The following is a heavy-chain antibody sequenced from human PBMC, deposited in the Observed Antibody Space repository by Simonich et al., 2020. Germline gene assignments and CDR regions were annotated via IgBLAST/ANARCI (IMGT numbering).Heavy chain of an antibody. D-gene: IGHD1-26*01. Sequence: QVQLVQSGAEVKKPGASVKVSCKASGYTFTSYDINGVRQATGKGRWWIRLKNPNSVNTGYAQKFQGRVTITRNTSISTAYMELSSLRSEDTAVYYCARTYSGSYYYFDYWGQGTLVTVSS. J-gene: IGHJ4*02. CDR3: ARTYSGSYYYFDY. V-gene: IGHV1-8*03. CDR2: KNPNSVNT. CDR1: GYTFTSYD.